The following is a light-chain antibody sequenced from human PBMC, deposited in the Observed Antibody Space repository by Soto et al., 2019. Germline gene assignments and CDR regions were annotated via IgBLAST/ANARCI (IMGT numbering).Light chain of an antibody. J-gene: IGLJ3*02. CDR1: SSDVGGYNY. Sequence: QSALTQPASVSGSPGQSITISCTGTSSDVGGYNYVSWYQQHPGKAPKLMIYVVSNRPSGVSNRFFGSKSGNTASLTISGLQAEDEADYYCSSFTTSNTLVFGGGTQLTVL. V-gene: IGLV2-14*01. CDR2: VVS. CDR3: SSFTTSNTLV.